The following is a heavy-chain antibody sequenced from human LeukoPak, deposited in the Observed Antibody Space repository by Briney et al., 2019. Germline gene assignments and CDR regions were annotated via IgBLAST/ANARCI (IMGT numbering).Heavy chain of an antibody. Sequence: GGSLRLSCAASGFALSTYEMNWVRQAPGKGLEWIADITISGRTKNYADSVKGRFTISRDNARTSLYLQMNSLRVEDTGVYYCARGDPHADLWGQGTLVTVSS. V-gene: IGHV3-48*03. CDR1: GFALSTYE. CDR3: ARGDPHADL. CDR2: ITISGRTK. J-gene: IGHJ5*02.